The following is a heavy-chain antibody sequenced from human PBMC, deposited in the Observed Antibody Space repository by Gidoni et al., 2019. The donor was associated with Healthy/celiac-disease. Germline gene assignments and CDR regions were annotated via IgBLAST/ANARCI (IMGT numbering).Heavy chain of an antibody. CDR2: IIPIFVTS. V-gene: IGHV1-69*01. CDR1: GGSLSSYA. D-gene: IGHD6-19*01. CDR3: ASVPPRLAGLAGPFDY. J-gene: IGHJ4*02. Sequence: QVQLVQSGAAVKKPGSSVKVSCTASGGSLSSYAISGVRQAPGQGIEWMGWIIPIFVTSNYAQKFQGRVTITADQSTSTAYMGLSSLRSEDTAVYYCASVPPRLAGLAGPFDYCGQGTLVTVSS.